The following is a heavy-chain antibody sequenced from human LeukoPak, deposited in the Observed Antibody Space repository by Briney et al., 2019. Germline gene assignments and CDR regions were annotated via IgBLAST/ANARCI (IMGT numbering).Heavy chain of an antibody. CDR2: IKRDGSEK. J-gene: IGHJ6*03. Sequence: GGSLRLSCAASGFTFSSYWMSWVRQAPGKGLEWVANIKRDGSEKYYVDSVKGRFTISRDNAKNSLYLQMNSLRAEDTAVYYCARDLRFSSWYWTHYYYYMDVWGKGTTVTVSS. CDR1: GFTFSSYW. CDR3: ARDLRFSSWYWTHYYYYMDV. D-gene: IGHD6-13*01. V-gene: IGHV3-7*01.